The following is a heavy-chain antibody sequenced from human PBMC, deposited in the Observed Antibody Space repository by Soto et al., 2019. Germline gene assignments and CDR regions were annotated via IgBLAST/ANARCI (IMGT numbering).Heavy chain of an antibody. CDR2: IYYSGST. V-gene: IGHV4-31*03. CDR3: ARDMRIRDVSASFDI. Sequence: SETLSLTCTVSGGSISSGGYYWSWIRQHPGKGLEWIGYIYYSGSTYYNPSLKSRVTISVDTSKNQFSLKLSSVTAADTAVYYCARDMRIRDVSASFDIWGQGTMVTVSS. J-gene: IGHJ3*02. CDR1: GGSISSGGYY. D-gene: IGHD2-15*01.